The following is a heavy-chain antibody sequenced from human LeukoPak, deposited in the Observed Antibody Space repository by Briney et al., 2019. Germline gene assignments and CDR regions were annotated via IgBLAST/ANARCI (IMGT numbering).Heavy chain of an antibody. Sequence: GRSLRLSCAASGFTFSSYAMHWVRQAPGKGLEWVAVISYDGSNKYYAGSVKGRFTISRDSSKNTLYLQMNSLRAEDTAVYYCAREELVPAATWPPYYYYGMDVWGQGTTVTVSS. D-gene: IGHD2-2*01. CDR1: GFTFSSYA. V-gene: IGHV3-30-3*01. J-gene: IGHJ6*02. CDR2: ISYDGSNK. CDR3: AREELVPAATWPPYYYYGMDV.